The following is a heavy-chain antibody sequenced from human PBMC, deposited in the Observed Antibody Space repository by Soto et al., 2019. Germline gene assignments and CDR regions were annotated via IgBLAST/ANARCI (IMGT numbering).Heavy chain of an antibody. CDR3: SRGTYYDILTGYPLYYGSDV. Sequence: ASVKVSCKASGYTFSSYGISWVRQAPGQGLEWMGWISGYNGDTNYAQHLQGRVTMTIDSSTSTAYMELKSLTSDDTAVYYCSRGTYYDILTGYPLYYGSDVWGQGTTVTVSS. CDR1: GYTFSSYG. J-gene: IGHJ6*02. CDR2: ISGYNGDT. V-gene: IGHV1-18*01. D-gene: IGHD3-9*01.